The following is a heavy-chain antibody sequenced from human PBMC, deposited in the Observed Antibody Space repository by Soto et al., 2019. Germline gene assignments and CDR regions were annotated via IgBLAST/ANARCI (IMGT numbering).Heavy chain of an antibody. CDR2: IYNSGST. D-gene: IGHD2-15*01. V-gene: IGHV4-59*01. CDR1: GASISSFY. Sequence: QLQESGPRLVKPSEPLSLTCTVSGASISSFYWSWIRQPPGKGLEWIGYIYNSGSTNYNPSLKSRVTISVDTSKNHFSLKLSSVTAADTAVYYCAREAPYDEAVMGTKVVFDSWGQGTLVTVSS. J-gene: IGHJ4*02. CDR3: AREAPYDEAVMGTKVVFDS.